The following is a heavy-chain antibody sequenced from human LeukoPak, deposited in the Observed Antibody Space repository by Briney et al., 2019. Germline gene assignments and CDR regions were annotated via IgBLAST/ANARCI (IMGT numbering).Heavy chain of an antibody. CDR2: IYYSGST. J-gene: IGHJ3*02. D-gene: IGHD5-24*01. Sequence: PSETLSLTCTVSGGSISSYYWSWIRQPPGKGLEWIGYIYYSGSTYYNPSLKSRVTISVDTSKNQFSLKLSSVTAADTAVYYCAGYDRDGYNEEAFDIWGQGTMVTVSS. CDR3: AGYDRDGYNEEAFDI. CDR1: GGSISSYY. V-gene: IGHV4-59*08.